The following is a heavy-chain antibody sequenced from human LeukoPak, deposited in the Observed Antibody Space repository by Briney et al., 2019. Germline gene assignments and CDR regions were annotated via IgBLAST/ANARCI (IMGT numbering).Heavy chain of an antibody. D-gene: IGHD2-15*01. J-gene: IGHJ5*02. CDR1: GGTFSSYA. V-gene: IGHV1-69*13. Sequence: ASVKVSCKASGGTFSSYAISWVRQAPGQGLEWMGGIIPIFGTANYAQKFQGRVTITADESTSTAYMELSSLRSEDTAVYYCARCRGSGGSCYSYNWFDPWGQGTLVTVSS. CDR3: ARCRGSGGSCYSYNWFDP. CDR2: IIPIFGTA.